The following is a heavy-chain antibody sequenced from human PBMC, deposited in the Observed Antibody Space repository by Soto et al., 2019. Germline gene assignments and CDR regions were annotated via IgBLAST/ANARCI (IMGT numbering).Heavy chain of an antibody. CDR3: AKDVSYYSTTWTS. CDR1: GFTFDDYA. Sequence: EVQLVESGGGLVQPGRSLRLSCAASGFTFDDYAMHWVRQAPGKGLEWVSGISWNSGSIGYADSVKGRFTISRDNAKNSLYLQMNSLRAEDTALYYCAKDVSYYSTTWTSGAKGPRSPSP. CDR2: ISWNSGSI. V-gene: IGHV3-9*01. J-gene: IGHJ6*03.